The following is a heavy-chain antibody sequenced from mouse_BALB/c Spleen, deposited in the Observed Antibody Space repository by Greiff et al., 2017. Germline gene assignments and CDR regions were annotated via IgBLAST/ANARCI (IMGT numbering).Heavy chain of an antibody. V-gene: IGHV2-5-1*01. CDR3: AKGDYDYEVWFAY. Sequence: QVQLKQSGPSLVQPSQSLSITCTVSGFSLTSYGVHWVRQSPGKGLEWLGVIWRGGSTDYNAAFMSRLSITKDNSKSQVFFKMNSLQADDTAIYYCAKGDYDYEVWFAYWGQGTLVTVSA. CDR1: GFSLTSYG. J-gene: IGHJ3*01. D-gene: IGHD2-4*01. CDR2: IWRGGST.